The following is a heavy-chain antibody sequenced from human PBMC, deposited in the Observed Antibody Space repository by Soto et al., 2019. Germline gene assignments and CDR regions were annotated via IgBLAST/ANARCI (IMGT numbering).Heavy chain of an antibody. D-gene: IGHD6-19*01. CDR3: ARLGGAVAGTGGDY. V-gene: IGHV4-59*08. J-gene: IGHJ4*02. CDR1: GGSISSYY. Sequence: PSETLSLTCTVSGGSISSYYWSWIRQPPGKGLEWIGYIYYSGSTNYNPSLKSRVTISVDTSKNQFSLKLSSVTAADTAVYYCARLGGAVAGTGGDYWGQGTLVTVSS. CDR2: IYYSGST.